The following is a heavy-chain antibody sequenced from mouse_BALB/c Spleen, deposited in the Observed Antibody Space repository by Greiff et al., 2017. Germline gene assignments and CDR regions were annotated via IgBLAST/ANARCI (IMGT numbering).Heavy chain of an antibody. Sequence: EVQLQQTGPELVKPGASVKISCKASGYSFTDYIMLWVKQSHGKSLEWIGNINPYYGSTSYNLKFKGKATLTVDKSSSTAYMQLNSLTSEDSAVYYCARGSWEYYFDYWGQGTTLTVSS. D-gene: IGHD4-1*01. CDR3: ARGSWEYYFDY. CDR2: INPYYGST. V-gene: IGHV1-39*01. J-gene: IGHJ2*01. CDR1: GYSFTDYI.